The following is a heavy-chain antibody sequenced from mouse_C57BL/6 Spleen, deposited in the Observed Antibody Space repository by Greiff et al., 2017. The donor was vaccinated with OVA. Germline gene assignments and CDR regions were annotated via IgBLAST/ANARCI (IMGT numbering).Heavy chain of an antibody. V-gene: IGHV1-82*01. D-gene: IGHD1-1*02. J-gene: IGHJ2*01. CDR1: GYAFSSSW. Sequence: QVQLQQSGPELVKPGASVKISCKASGYAFSSSWMNWVKQRPGKGLEWIGRIYPGDGDTNYNGKFKGKATLTADKSSSTAYMQLSSLTSEDSAVYYCARSGGRYYIDYWGQGTTLTVSS. CDR2: IYPGDGDT. CDR3: ARSGGRYYIDY.